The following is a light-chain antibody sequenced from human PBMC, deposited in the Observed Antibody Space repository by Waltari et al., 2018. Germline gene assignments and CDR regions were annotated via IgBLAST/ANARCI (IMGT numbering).Light chain of an antibody. CDR1: SSDVDGSDY. V-gene: IGLV2-14*03. Sequence: QAALAKPAHESGSPGQAITISCTGSSSDVDGSDYVSCYQQHPGKAPKLMIYVVSNRPSGVSNRFSGSKSGNTASLTISGLQAEDEADYYCSSYTSISACVLFGGGTKLTVL. J-gene: IGLJ3*02. CDR3: SSYTSISACVL. CDR2: VVS.